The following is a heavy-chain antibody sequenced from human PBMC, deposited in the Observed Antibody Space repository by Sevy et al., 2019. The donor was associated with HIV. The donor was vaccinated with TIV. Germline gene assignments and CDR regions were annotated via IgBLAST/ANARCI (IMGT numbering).Heavy chain of an antibody. Sequence: SETLSLTCNVSGYSISSGYYWGWIRQPPGKGLEWIGNINHSGNTFYKPSLKSRITISVDTSKNQFSLKLSSVTAADTAVYYCAREVGDFDCLSPFDYWAREPWSPSPQ. J-gene: IGHJ4*02. V-gene: IGHV4-38-2*02. D-gene: IGHD3-9*01. CDR3: AREVGDFDCLSPFDY. CDR1: GYSISSGYY. CDR2: INHSGNT.